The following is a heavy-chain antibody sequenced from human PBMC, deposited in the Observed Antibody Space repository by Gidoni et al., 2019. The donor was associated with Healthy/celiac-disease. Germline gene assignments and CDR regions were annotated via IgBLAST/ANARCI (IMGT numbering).Heavy chain of an antibody. CDR3: ARDGPAIFGVVPLDYYYGMDV. CDR1: GFTFSSYG. J-gene: IGHJ6*02. Sequence: QVQLVESGGGVVQRGWSMRISCAASGFTFSSYGMHWLRQAAGKGLEWVAVIWYDGSNKYYADSVKGRFTISRDNSKNTLYLQMNSLRAEDTAVYYCARDGPAIFGVVPLDYYYGMDVWGQGTTVTVSS. CDR2: IWYDGSNK. V-gene: IGHV3-33*08. D-gene: IGHD3-3*01.